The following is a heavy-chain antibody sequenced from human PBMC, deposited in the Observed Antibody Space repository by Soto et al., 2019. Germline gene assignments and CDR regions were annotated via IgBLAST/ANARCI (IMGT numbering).Heavy chain of an antibody. Sequence: ASVKVACKASGYAFTSYCISCVRHAPGQGLEWMGWISAYNGNTNYAQKLQGRVTMTTDTSTSTAYMELRSLRSDDTAVYYCAREGYYDSSGYYNYYGMDVWGQGTTVTVSS. CDR1: GYAFTSYC. CDR3: AREGYYDSSGYYNYYGMDV. CDR2: ISAYNGNT. V-gene: IGHV1-18*01. D-gene: IGHD3-22*01. J-gene: IGHJ6*01.